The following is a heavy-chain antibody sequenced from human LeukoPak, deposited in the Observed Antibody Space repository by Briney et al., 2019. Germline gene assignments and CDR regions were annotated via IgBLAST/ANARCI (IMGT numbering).Heavy chain of an antibody. Sequence: PGGSLRLSCAAPGYPFSGSDIHWVRQAPGKGLEWVAFVSHEGSSKFYAESVKGRFGISRDNSKSTTYLQMNGLRADDTAVYYCAKTTGGWPRFFDHWGQGTLVAVSS. V-gene: IGHV3-30*18. CDR1: GYPFSGSD. D-gene: IGHD6-19*01. J-gene: IGHJ4*02. CDR3: AKTTGGWPRFFDH. CDR2: VSHEGSSK.